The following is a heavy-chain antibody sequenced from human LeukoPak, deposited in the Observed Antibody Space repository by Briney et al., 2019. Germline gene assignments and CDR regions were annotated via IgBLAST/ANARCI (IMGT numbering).Heavy chain of an antibody. D-gene: IGHD4-17*01. CDR1: GFTFSSYA. Sequence: PGGSLRLSCAASGFTFSSYAMSWVRQAPGKGLEWVSAISGSGGSTYYADSVKGWFTISRDNSKNTLYLQMNSLRAEDTAVYYCAKGGASTDYYYYYYYMDVWGKGTTVTISS. J-gene: IGHJ6*03. CDR3: AKGGASTDYYYYYYYMDV. V-gene: IGHV3-23*01. CDR2: ISGSGGST.